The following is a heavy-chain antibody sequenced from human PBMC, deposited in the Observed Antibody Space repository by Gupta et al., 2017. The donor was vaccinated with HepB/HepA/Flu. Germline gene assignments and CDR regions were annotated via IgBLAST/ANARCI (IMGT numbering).Heavy chain of an antibody. D-gene: IGHD4-17*01. CDR2: ISSSISYI. CDR3: ARDERSEDGDYWAVEYYYGMDV. CDR1: GFTFSSYS. Sequence: EVQLVESGGGLVKPGGSLRLSCAASGFTFSSYSMNWVRQAPGKGLEWVSSISSSISYIYYADSVKGRFTISRDNAKNSLYLQMNSLRAEDTAVYYCARDERSEDGDYWAVEYYYGMDVWGQGTTVTVSS. J-gene: IGHJ6*02. V-gene: IGHV3-21*01.